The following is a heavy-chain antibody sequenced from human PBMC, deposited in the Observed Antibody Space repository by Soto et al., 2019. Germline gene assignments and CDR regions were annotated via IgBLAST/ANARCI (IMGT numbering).Heavy chain of an antibody. CDR1: GDSVSSNSAA. Sequence: LSLTCAISGDSVSSNSAAWNWIRQSPSRGLEWPGRTYYRSKWYNDYAVPVKSRITINPDTSKNQFSLQLNSVTPEDTAVYYCARVYDFWSGYYKVDYYYYGMDVWGQGTTVTVSS. CDR2: TYYRSKWYN. V-gene: IGHV6-1*01. CDR3: ARVYDFWSGYYKVDYYYYGMDV. D-gene: IGHD3-3*01. J-gene: IGHJ6*02.